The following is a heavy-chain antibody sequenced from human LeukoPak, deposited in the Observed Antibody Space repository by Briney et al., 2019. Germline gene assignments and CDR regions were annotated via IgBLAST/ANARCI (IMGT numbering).Heavy chain of an antibody. CDR3: VRLRPPLVTYYYYGMDV. J-gene: IGHJ6*02. Sequence: SETLSLTCTVSGGSISSYYWSWIRQPPGKGLEWIGYIYYSGSTNYNPSLKSRVTISVDTSKNQFSLKLSSVTAADTAVYYCVRLRPPLVTYYYYGMDVWGQGTTVTVSS. CDR2: IYYSGST. CDR1: GGSISSYY. V-gene: IGHV4-59*01. D-gene: IGHD3-9*01.